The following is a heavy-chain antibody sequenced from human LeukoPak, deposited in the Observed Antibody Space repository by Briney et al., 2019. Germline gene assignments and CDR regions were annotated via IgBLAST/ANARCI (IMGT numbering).Heavy chain of an antibody. D-gene: IGHD3-10*01. Sequence: EGSLRLSCAASGFTFSSYEMNWVRQAPGKGLEWVSYISSSGSTIYYTDSVKGRFTISRDNAKNTLYLQMNSLRAEDTAVYYCARDSPIPLKVRWRDYYGMDVWGQGTTVTVSS. J-gene: IGHJ6*02. V-gene: IGHV3-48*03. CDR1: GFTFSSYE. CDR2: ISSSGSTI. CDR3: ARDSPIPLKVRWRDYYGMDV.